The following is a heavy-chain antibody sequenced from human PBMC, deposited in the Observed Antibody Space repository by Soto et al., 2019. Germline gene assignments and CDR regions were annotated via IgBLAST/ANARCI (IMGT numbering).Heavy chain of an antibody. CDR3: ARDKMEQWLVGGDLDY. CDR2: IIDDGGRA. D-gene: IGHD6-19*01. CDR1: GFSFSNHA. J-gene: IGHJ4*02. V-gene: IGHV3-23*01. Sequence: EVQLLESGGALVQPGGSLRLSCSASGFSFSNHAMSWVRQAPGKGLEWVSAIIDDGGRAYNADSVKGRFTISRDNYRNTLSLQMNSLRAEDTAVYYSARDKMEQWLVGGDLDYWGQGTQVTVSS.